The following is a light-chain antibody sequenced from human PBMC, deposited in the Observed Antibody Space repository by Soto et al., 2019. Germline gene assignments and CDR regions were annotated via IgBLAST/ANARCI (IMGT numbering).Light chain of an antibody. Sequence: DIQMTQSPSSVSASGGDRVTITCRASQGISSWLAWYPQKPRKAPKLRIYTASSMKSGVPSRFSGSGSGTDFTPTTSSLQPEHYATYYCQQDNSFPWTFGQATKVEIK. V-gene: IGKV1-12*02. CDR1: QGISSW. CDR2: TAS. CDR3: QQDNSFPWT. J-gene: IGKJ1*01.